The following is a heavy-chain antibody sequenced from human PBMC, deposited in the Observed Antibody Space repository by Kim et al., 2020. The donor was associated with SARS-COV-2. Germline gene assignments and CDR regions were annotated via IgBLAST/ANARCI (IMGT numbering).Heavy chain of an antibody. CDR2: INHSGST. CDR1: GGSFSGYY. Sequence: SETLSLTCAVYGGSFSGYYWSWIRQPPGKGLEWIGEINHSGSTNYNPSLKSRVTISVDTSKNQFSLKLSSVTAADTAVYYCARRHRIATTGAFDIWGQGT. CDR3: ARRHRIATTGAFDI. D-gene: IGHD6-13*01. J-gene: IGHJ3*02. V-gene: IGHV4-34*01.